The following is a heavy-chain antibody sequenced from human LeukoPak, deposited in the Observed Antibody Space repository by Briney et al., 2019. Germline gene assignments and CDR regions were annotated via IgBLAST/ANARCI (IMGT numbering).Heavy chain of an antibody. CDR3: ARDAAPGYDILTGYYISWFDP. D-gene: IGHD3-9*01. CDR2: INPNSGGT. Sequence: ASVKVSCKASGYTFTGYYMHWVRQAPGQGLEWMGYINPNSGGTNYAHKFQGRVTMTRDTSISTAYMELSRLRSDGTAVYYCARDAAPGYDILTGYYISWFDPWGQGTLVTVSS. CDR1: GYTFTGYY. V-gene: IGHV1-2*02. J-gene: IGHJ5*02.